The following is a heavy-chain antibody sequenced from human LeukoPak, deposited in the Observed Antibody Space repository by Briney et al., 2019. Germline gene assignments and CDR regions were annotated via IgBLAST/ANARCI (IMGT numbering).Heavy chain of an antibody. Sequence: GGSLRLSCAASVFTFSSYAMHWVRQAPGKGLEWVAVISYDGSNKYYADSVKGRFTISRDNSKNTLYLQMNSLRAEDTAVYYCARDMSYYGSGSFNYWGQGTLVTVSS. CDR1: VFTFSSYA. J-gene: IGHJ4*02. CDR2: ISYDGSNK. V-gene: IGHV3-30*04. CDR3: ARDMSYYGSGSFNY. D-gene: IGHD3-10*01.